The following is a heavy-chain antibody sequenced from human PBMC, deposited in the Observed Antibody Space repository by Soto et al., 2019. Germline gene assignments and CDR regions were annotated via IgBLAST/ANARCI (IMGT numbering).Heavy chain of an antibody. CDR3: SKIAVSGPRTGFDY. D-gene: IGHD6-19*01. CDR2: VSYSGST. CDR1: GGSISNSSYL. V-gene: IGHV4-39*01. J-gene: IGHJ4*02. Sequence: ETLSLTCTVSGGSISNSSYLWGWIRQPPGKGLQWIGSVSYSGSTYYNPSLKSRVTISVDTSKTQSSLRLSSVTAADSAVYYCSKIAVSGPRTGFDYWGQGALVTVSS.